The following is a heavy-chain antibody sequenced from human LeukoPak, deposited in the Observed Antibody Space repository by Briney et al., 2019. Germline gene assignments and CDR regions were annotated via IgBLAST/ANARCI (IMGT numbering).Heavy chain of an antibody. Sequence: ASVKVSCKASGFTFTDHYLHWVRQVPEQGLEWMGWINGKSGATFYAQKFQGRITVTRDTSISTMYLEVNSLTTDDTAVYYCVRDFDWGPDYLGQGTLVAVSS. CDR3: VRDFDWGPDY. CDR2: INGKSGAT. CDR1: GFTFTDHY. V-gene: IGHV1-2*02. D-gene: IGHD3-9*01. J-gene: IGHJ4*02.